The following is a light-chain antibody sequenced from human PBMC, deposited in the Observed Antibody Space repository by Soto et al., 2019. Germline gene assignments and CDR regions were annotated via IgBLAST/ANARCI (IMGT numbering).Light chain of an antibody. Sequence: EIVWTQSPTTLSLSPGEGATLSCRASQSVSRFLAWFQQKPGQAPRLLIYDASNRATGIPARFSGSGSGTDFTLTISSLEPEDFAVYYCQQRSNWPLTFGPGTKVDMK. V-gene: IGKV3-11*01. CDR1: QSVSRF. J-gene: IGKJ3*01. CDR2: DAS. CDR3: QQRSNWPLT.